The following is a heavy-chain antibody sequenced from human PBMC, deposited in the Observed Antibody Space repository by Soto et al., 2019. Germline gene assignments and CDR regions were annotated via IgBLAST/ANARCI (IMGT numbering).Heavy chain of an antibody. V-gene: IGHV4-4*02. CDR2: IYHSGST. CDR3: ARGQGYSKGYYYYGMDV. J-gene: IGHJ6*02. D-gene: IGHD4-4*01. Sequence: QVQLQESGPGLVKPSGTLSLTCAVSGGSISSSNWWSWVRQPPGKGLEWIGEIYHSGSTNYNPSLRSRVTIAVDKSKNQFSLQLSSVTAADTAVYYCARGQGYSKGYYYYGMDVWGQGTTVTVSS. CDR1: GGSISSSNW.